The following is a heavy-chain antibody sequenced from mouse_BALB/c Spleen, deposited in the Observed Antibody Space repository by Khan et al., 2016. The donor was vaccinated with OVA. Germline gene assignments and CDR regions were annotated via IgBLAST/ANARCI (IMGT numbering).Heavy chain of an antibody. CDR1: GYTFTSYT. CDR3: ARKSTRASY. D-gene: IGHD3-3*01. CDR2: INPSSGYT. Sequence: QVRLQQSGAELVKPGASVKMSCKASGYTFTSYTMHWVKQRPGQGLEWIGYINPSSGYTKYNQKFKDKATLTADKSSSTAFMPLSSLTSEDSAVYYCARKSTRASYWGQGTTLTVSS. J-gene: IGHJ2*01. V-gene: IGHV1-4*01.